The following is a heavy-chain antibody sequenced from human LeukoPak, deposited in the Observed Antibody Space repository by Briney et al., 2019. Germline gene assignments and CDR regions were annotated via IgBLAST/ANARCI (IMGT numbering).Heavy chain of an antibody. CDR3: ARASRTGGFDY. CDR1: GYTFTNYY. J-gene: IGHJ4*02. CDR2: INPSGGST. Sequence: GASVKVSCKASGYTFTNYYMRWVRRAPGQGLEWMGIINPSGGSTSYAQKFQGRVTMTRDTSTSTVYMELSSLRSEDTAVYYCARASRTGGFDYWGQGTLVTVSS. V-gene: IGHV1-46*01. D-gene: IGHD3/OR15-3a*01.